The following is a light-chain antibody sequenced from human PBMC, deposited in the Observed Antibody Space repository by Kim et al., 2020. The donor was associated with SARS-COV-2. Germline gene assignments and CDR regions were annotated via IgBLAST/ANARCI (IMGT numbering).Light chain of an antibody. CDR3: QQGVAFPLT. V-gene: IGKV1-12*01. CDR1: QDIGDW. J-gene: IGKJ4*01. CDR2: SAS. Sequence: ATVADRVTITCRADQDIGDWVAWYQQRSGRGPKLLIYSASHLQGGVPSRFRGSRSGTDFTLTINSLQPEDSATYDCQQGVAFPLTFGGGTKVEIK.